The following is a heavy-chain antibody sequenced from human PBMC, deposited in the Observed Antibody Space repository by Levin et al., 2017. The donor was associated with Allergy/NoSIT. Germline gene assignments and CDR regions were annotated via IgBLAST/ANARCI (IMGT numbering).Heavy chain of an antibody. J-gene: IGHJ3*02. CDR3: AGMKRNILQAFDS. V-gene: IGHV3-48*02. Sequence: GGSLRLSCVASGVAFSSYSMNWVRQAPGKGLEWISYISSSSSSIDYADSVKGLFTISRDNAQNSLCLQMNSLRDEDTAVYFCAGMKRNILQAFDSWGHGTMVTVSS. D-gene: IGHD2/OR15-2a*01. CDR1: GVAFSSYS. CDR2: ISSSSSSI.